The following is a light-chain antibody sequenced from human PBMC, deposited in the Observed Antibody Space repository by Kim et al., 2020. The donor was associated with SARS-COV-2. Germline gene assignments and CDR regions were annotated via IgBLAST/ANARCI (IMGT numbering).Light chain of an antibody. CDR2: RSS. CDR1: RNIDNY. J-gene: IGKJ1*01. Sequence: SASVGDRVTITWRTSRNIDNYLAWYQQTPGKAPKLLIFRSSTLKSGDPSRFSGSGSGTEFTLTISSLQPDDFATYYCQQYYSYWTFGQGTKVDIK. V-gene: IGKV1-5*03. CDR3: QQYYSYWT.